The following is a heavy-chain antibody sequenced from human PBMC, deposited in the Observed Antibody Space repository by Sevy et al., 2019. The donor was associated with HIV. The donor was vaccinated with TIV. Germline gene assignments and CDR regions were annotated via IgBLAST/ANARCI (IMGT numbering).Heavy chain of an antibody. Sequence: GGSLRLSCTASGFTFSNYEMNWVRQAPGKGLEWVSYITLSGSSTYYADSVMGRFTISRDNAKNSLYLQMNSLRAEDTAVYYCARDRQGITVAGTAIDYWGQGTLVTVSS. V-gene: IGHV3-48*03. CDR3: ARDRQGITVAGTAIDY. D-gene: IGHD6-19*01. CDR2: ITLSGSST. CDR1: GFTFSNYE. J-gene: IGHJ4*02.